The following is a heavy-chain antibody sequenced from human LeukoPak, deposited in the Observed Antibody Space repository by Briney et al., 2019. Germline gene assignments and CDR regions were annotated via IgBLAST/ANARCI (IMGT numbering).Heavy chain of an antibody. Sequence: GGSLRLSCAASGFTFDDYGMSWVRQAPGKGLVWVSRIYSDGSSTNYADSVKGRFTISRDNAKNTLYLQMNSLRAEDTAVYYCARGEYCSGGSCYSAAFDIWGQGTMVTVSS. CDR3: ARGEYCSGGSCYSAAFDI. V-gene: IGHV3-74*01. J-gene: IGHJ3*02. CDR1: GFTFDDYG. D-gene: IGHD2-15*01. CDR2: IYSDGSST.